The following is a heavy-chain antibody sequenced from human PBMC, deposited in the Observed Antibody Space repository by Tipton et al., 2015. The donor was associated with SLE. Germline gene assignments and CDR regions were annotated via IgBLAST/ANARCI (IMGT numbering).Heavy chain of an antibody. Sequence: SLRLPCAASGFTFDDYAMHWVQQAPGKGLEWVSGISWNSGSIGYADSVKGRFTISRDNAKNSLYLQMNSLRAEDTALYYCAKDMYSSGTYFDYWGQGTLVTVSS. V-gene: IGHV3-9*01. J-gene: IGHJ4*02. CDR1: GFTFDDYA. CDR2: ISWNSGSI. CDR3: AKDMYSSGTYFDY. D-gene: IGHD3-22*01.